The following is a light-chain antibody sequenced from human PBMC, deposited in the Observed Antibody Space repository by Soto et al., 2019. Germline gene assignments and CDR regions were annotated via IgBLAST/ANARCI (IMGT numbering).Light chain of an antibody. CDR3: QQRSKWPPYT. V-gene: IGKV3-11*01. CDR1: QSVDSH. Sequence: EIVLTQSPVTLSLSPGERATLSCRASQSVDSHLAWYQHKPGQAPRPLIYGASNRATGIPVRFSGSGSGTDFTLTISSLEPDDFAVYYCQQRSKWPPYTFGQGSKLEIK. CDR2: GAS. J-gene: IGKJ2*01.